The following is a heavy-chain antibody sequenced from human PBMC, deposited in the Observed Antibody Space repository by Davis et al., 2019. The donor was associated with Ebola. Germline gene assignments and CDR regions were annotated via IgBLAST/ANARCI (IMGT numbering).Heavy chain of an antibody. V-gene: IGHV1-46*01. CDR1: GYTFTSYY. CDR2: INPSGGST. Sequence: ASVKVSCKASGYTFTSYYMHWVRQAPGQGLEWMGIINPSGGSTSYAQKFQGRVTITADKSTSTAYMELSSLRSEDTAVYYCARDPNWFDPWGQGTLVTVSS. CDR3: ARDPNWFDP. J-gene: IGHJ5*02.